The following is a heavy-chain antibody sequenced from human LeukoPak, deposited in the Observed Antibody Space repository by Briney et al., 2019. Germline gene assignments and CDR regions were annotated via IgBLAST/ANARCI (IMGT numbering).Heavy chain of an antibody. Sequence: GGSLRLSCAVSGFSLSSFEMNWVRQAPGKGLEWVSYISSSSSSIYYTDCVKGRFTISRDNAKNSLYLQMNSLRAEDTAVYYCARSNSGWYRGTRYNWFDPWGQGTLVTVSS. V-gene: IGHV3-48*01. CDR1: GFSLSSFE. CDR3: ARSNSGWYRGTRYNWFDP. J-gene: IGHJ5*02. CDR2: ISSSSSSI. D-gene: IGHD6-19*01.